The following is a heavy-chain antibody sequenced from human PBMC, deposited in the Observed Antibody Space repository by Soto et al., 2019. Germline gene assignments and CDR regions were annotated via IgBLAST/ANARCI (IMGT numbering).Heavy chain of an antibody. CDR3: ARGSPQTYYYYGMDV. V-gene: IGHV1-18*01. Sequence: ASVKVSCKASGYTFTSYGISWVRQAPGQGLEWMGWISAYNGNTNYAQELQGRVTMTTDTSTSTAYMELRSLRSDDTAVYYCARGSPQTYYYYGMDVWGQGTTVTVSS. J-gene: IGHJ6*02. CDR2: ISAYNGNT. CDR1: GYTFTSYG.